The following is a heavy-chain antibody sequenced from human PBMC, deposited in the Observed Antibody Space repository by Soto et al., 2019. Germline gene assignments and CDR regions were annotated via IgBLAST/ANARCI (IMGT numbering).Heavy chain of an antibody. CDR1: GFTFSSYA. D-gene: IGHD3-22*01. CDR2: ISGSGGST. J-gene: IGHJ6*02. CDR3: AKPIYDSSGYYLRRSDYGMDV. V-gene: IGHV3-23*01. Sequence: EVQLLESGGGLVQPGGSLRLSCAASGFTFSSYAMSWVRQAPGKGLEWVSAISGSGGSTYYADSVKGRFTISRDNSKNTLYLQMNSLRDEDTAVYYCAKPIYDSSGYYLRRSDYGMDVWGQGTTVTVSS.